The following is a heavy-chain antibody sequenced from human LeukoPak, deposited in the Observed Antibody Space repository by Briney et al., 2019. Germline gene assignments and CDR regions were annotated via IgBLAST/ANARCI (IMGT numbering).Heavy chain of an antibody. J-gene: IGHJ4*02. D-gene: IGHD2-15*01. CDR1: GGSISSASYH. V-gene: IGHV4-61*02. Sequence: PSETLSLTCTVSGGSISSASYHWSWIRQPAGKGLEWIGRIYTSGSTNYNPSLKSRVTISVDTSKNQFSLKLSSVTAADTAVYYCARYEWGYYAFDYWGQGTLVTVSS. CDR3: ARYEWGYYAFDY. CDR2: IYTSGST.